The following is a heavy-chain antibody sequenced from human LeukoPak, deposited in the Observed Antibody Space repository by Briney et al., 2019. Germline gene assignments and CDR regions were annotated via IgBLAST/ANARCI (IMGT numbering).Heavy chain of an antibody. D-gene: IGHD3-22*01. CDR2: ISYDGSNK. J-gene: IGHJ4*02. CDR1: GFTFSSYA. V-gene: IGHV3-30-3*01. Sequence: GRSLRLSCAASGFTFSSYAMHWVRQAPGKGLEWVEVISYDGSNKYYADSVKGRFTISRDNAKNSLYLQMNSLRAEDTAVYYYATGLYDSSGLEPDYWGQGTLVTVSS. CDR3: ATGLYDSSGLEPDY.